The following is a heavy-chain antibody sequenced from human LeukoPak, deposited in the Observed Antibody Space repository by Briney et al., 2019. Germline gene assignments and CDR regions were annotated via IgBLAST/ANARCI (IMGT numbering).Heavy chain of an antibody. CDR1: GDTFTSYY. D-gene: IGHD6-19*01. J-gene: IGHJ3*02. CDR3: AKGGYSSGWYRDAFDI. Sequence: ASVKVSCKASGDTFTSYYFHWVRQAPGQGLEWMGILNPSGGSTGYAQQFQGRVTMTRDTSISTAYMELSRLRSDDTAVYFCAKGGYSSGWYRDAFDIWGQGTMVTVSS. V-gene: IGHV1-46*01. CDR2: LNPSGGST.